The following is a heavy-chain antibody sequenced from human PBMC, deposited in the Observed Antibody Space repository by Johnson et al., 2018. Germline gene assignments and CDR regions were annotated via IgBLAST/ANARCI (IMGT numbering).Heavy chain of an antibody. D-gene: IGHD3-22*01. CDR3: ATNRNYYDSLDYMDV. V-gene: IGHV3-74*01. J-gene: IGHJ6*03. CDR2: IENDGSTT. Sequence: VQLQESGGGLVQXGGSLRLXCAASGFTFSDYWMHWVRQDPGKGLVWVSCIENDGSTTGYADSVKGRFTISRDNAKNTLHLQMNSLRTEDTAVYYCATNRNYYDSLDYMDVWGKGTTVTVSS. CDR1: GFTFSDYW.